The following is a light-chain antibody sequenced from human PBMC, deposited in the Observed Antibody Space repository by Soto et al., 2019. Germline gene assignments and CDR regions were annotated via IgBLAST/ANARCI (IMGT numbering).Light chain of an antibody. V-gene: IGKV1-27*01. CDR2: AAS. Sequence: DIQMTQSPSSLSASVGDRVTITCRASQGISNYLAWYQQKPGKVPKLLIYAASNLQSGVPSRFSGSRSGTDFTLTVNSLQPEEVATYYCQKYNSAPFTFGPGTRVDIK. J-gene: IGKJ3*01. CDR3: QKYNSAPFT. CDR1: QGISNY.